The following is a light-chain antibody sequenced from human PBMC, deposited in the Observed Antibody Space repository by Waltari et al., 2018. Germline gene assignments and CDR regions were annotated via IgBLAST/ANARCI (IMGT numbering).Light chain of an antibody. CDR1: ALTKQY. CDR3: YSADGSGDLGV. CDR2: DDD. V-gene: IGLV3-10*01. Sequence: YELTQPPSVSVSPAQTARITCPGAALTKQYAFWYQQKSGQAPVLVIYDDDKRPSGIPERFSGSSSGSMATLTITGAQVGDEADYYCYSADGSGDLGVFGGGTKVTVL. J-gene: IGLJ3*02.